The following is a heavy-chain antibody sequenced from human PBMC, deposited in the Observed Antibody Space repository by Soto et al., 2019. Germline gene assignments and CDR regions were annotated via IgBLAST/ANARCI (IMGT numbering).Heavy chain of an antibody. CDR2: IYYSGST. D-gene: IGHD6-13*01. CDR1: GDSTSRYY. Sequence: SETLSLTCSVSGDSTSRYYWSWIRQPPGKGLEWIADIYYSGSTNYSPSLKSRVTISVDTSKNQFSLKLSSVTAADTAVYYCARDPSAAGWFDPWGQGTLVTVSS. J-gene: IGHJ5*02. V-gene: IGHV4-59*01. CDR3: ARDPSAAGWFDP.